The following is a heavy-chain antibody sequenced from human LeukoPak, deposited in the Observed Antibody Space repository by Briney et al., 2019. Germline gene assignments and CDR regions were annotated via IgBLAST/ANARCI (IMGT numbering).Heavy chain of an antibody. CDR2: ISSSSSYI. CDR1: GITFSNYG. CDR3: ARDPPPIVVISAFDI. J-gene: IGHJ3*02. D-gene: IGHD3-22*01. Sequence: GGSLRLSCVASGITFSNYGMHWVRQAPGKGLEWVSSISSSSSYIYYADSVKGRFTISRDNAKNSLYLQMNSLRAEDTAVYYCARDPPPIVVISAFDIWGQGTMVTVSS. V-gene: IGHV3-21*01.